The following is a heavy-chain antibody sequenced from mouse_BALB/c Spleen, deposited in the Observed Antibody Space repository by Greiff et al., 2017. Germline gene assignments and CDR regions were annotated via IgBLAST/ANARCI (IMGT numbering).Heavy chain of an antibody. V-gene: IGHV1-4*02. CDR2: INPSSGYT. CDR3: ARGILLRYVDY. Sequence: QVQLQQSAAELARPGASVKMSCKASGYTFTSYTMHWVKQRPGQGLEWIGYINPSSGYTEYNQKFKDKTTLTADKSSSTAYMQLSSLTSEDSAVYYCARGILLRYVDYWGQGTTLTVSS. D-gene: IGHD1-1*01. CDR1: GYTFTSYT. J-gene: IGHJ2*01.